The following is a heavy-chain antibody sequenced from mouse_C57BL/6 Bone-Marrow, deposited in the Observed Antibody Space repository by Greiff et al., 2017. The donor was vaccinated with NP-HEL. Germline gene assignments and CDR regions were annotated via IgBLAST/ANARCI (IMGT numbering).Heavy chain of an antibody. CDR1: GYTFTSYW. Sequence: QVQLQQPGAELVKPGASVKVSCKASGYTFTSYWMHWVKQRPGQGLEWIGRIHPSDSDTNYNQKFKGKATLTVDKSSSTAYMQLSSLTSEDSAVYYCATGTGTKKNYFDYWGQGTTLTVSS. D-gene: IGHD4-1*01. CDR3: ATGTGTKKNYFDY. J-gene: IGHJ2*01. V-gene: IGHV1-74*01. CDR2: IHPSDSDT.